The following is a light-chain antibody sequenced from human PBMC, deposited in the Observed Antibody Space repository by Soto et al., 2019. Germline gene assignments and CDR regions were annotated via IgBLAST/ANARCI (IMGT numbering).Light chain of an antibody. CDR1: SSDVGGYNY. CDR3: SSYAGRNTVV. Sequence: QSALTQPPSASGSPGQSVTISCTGSSSDVGGYNYVSWYQQHPGKAPTLMIYEVSKRPSGVPDRLSGSKSGNPASLTVSGLQAEDEADYYCSSYAGRNTVVFGGGTKLTVL. J-gene: IGLJ2*01. CDR2: EVS. V-gene: IGLV2-8*01.